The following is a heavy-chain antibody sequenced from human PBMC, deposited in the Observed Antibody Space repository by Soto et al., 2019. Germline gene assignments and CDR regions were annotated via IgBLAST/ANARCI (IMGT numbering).Heavy chain of an antibody. CDR2: ISSSSSYI. CDR1: GFTFSSYS. CDR3: ARDYCSSTSCYVGPGYSSGQHHY. Sequence: GGSLRLSCAASGFTFSSYSMNWVRQAPGKGLEWVSSISSSSSYIYYADSVKGRFTISRDNAKNSLYLQMNSLRAEDTAVYYCARDYCSSTSCYVGPGYSSGQHHYWGQGTLVTVSS. J-gene: IGHJ4*02. V-gene: IGHV3-21*01. D-gene: IGHD2-2*01.